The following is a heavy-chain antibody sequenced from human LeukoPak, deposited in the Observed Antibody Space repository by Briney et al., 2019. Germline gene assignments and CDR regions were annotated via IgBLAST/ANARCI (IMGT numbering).Heavy chain of an antibody. CDR3: ARDGEYSDDAFDI. Sequence: KPSETLSLTCSVSGASIRSYSWSWLRQPAGKGLEWIGRIHTSASTEYNPPLKSRVTMSVDTSKNQFSLKLNSVTAADTAVYFCARDGEYSDDAFDIWGQGTLVTVSS. D-gene: IGHD4-17*01. CDR1: GASIRSYS. J-gene: IGHJ3*02. CDR2: IHTSAST. V-gene: IGHV4-4*07.